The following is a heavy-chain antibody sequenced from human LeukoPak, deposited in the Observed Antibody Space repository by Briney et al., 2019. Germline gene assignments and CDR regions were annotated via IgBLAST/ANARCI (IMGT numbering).Heavy chain of an antibody. V-gene: IGHV4-39*01. CDR2: NYYSGST. CDR1: GDSISSTIYY. Sequence: SEPLSLTCTVSGDSISSTIYYWGWIRQPPGKGLEWIGSNYYSGSTYSNPSLKSRVTISVDTSQNRFYLKLSSVTAADTAVYYCARHPSGYSSRWSLYWGQGTLDT. D-gene: IGHD6-13*01. CDR3: ARHPSGYSSRWSLY. J-gene: IGHJ4*02.